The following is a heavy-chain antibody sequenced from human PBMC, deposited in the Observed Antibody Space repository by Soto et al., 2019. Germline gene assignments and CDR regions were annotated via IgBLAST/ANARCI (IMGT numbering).Heavy chain of an antibody. CDR2: IIPILGIA. Sequence: ASVKVFCKASGGTFSSYTISWVRQAPGQGLEWMGRIIPILGIANYAQKFQGRVTITADKSTSTAYMELSSLRSEDTAVYYCARENAATYYYDSSGYSSYYYYGMDVWGQGTTVTVSS. J-gene: IGHJ6*02. V-gene: IGHV1-69*04. D-gene: IGHD3-22*01. CDR1: GGTFSSYT. CDR3: ARENAATYYYDSSGYSSYYYYGMDV.